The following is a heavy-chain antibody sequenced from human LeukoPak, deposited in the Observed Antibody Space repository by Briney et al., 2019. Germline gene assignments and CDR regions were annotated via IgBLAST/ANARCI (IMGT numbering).Heavy chain of an antibody. J-gene: IGHJ4*02. D-gene: IGHD3-10*01. CDR3: ARDHMVRQPL. CDR2: IYYSGST. V-gene: IGHV4-39*07. CDR1: GGSISSSNHY. Sequence: PSETLSLTCTVSGGSISSSNHYWDWIRQPPGKGLEWIGSIYYSGSTYYNPSLKSRVTISVDTSKKQFSLKLSSVTAADTAVYYCARDHMVRQPLWGQGTLVTVSS.